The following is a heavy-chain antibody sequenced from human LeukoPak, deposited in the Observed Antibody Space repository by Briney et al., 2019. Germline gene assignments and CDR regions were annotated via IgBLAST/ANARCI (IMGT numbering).Heavy chain of an antibody. CDR3: ARQRDYGSGSYYPKYFDY. D-gene: IGHD3-10*01. J-gene: IGHJ4*02. Sequence: GESLKISCKGSGYSFTSYWIGWVRQMPGKGLEWMGIIYPGDSDTRYSPSFQGQVTISADKSISTAYLQWSSLKASDTAMYYCARQRDYGSGSYYPKYFDYWGQGTLVTVSS. CDR2: IYPGDSDT. CDR1: GYSFTSYW. V-gene: IGHV5-51*01.